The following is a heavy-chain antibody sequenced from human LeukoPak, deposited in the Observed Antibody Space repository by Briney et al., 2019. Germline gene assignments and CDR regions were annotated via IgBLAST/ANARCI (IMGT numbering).Heavy chain of an antibody. CDR1: GFTFSDYV. CDR3: VRDNDWAFHY. Sequence: PGGSLRLPCAASGFTFSDYVMSWVRQAPGKGLEWVSYINHNGEMIYYADSVKGRFTISRDTAKKTLYLQMNSLRDDDTALYYCVRDNDWAFHYWGQGTLVTVSS. D-gene: IGHD3-9*01. J-gene: IGHJ4*02. CDR2: INHNGEMI. V-gene: IGHV3-48*02.